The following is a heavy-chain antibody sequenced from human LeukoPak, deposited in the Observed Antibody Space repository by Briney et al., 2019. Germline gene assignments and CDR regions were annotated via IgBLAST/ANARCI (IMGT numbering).Heavy chain of an antibody. CDR2: INSDGSSI. V-gene: IGHV3-74*03. Sequence: GGSLRLSCVASGFTFSRYWMHWVRQAPGKGLVWVSRINSDGSSITYADSVKGRFTISRDNAKNTLYLQMTSLRVEDTAVYYCGRGSGIADHWGQGALVTVS. D-gene: IGHD1-26*01. J-gene: IGHJ5*02. CDR1: GFTFSRYW. CDR3: GRGSGIADH.